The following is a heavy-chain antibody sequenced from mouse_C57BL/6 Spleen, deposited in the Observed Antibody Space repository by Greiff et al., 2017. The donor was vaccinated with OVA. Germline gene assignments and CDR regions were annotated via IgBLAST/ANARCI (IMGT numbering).Heavy chain of an antibody. CDR2: ISSGSSTI. CDR3: AREGNPAWFAY. Sequence: EVKLVESGGGLVKPGGSLKLSCAASGFTFSDYGMHWVRQAPEKGLEWVAYISSGSSTIYYADTVKGRFTISRDNAKNTLFLQMTSLRSEDTAMYYCAREGNPAWFAYWGQGTLVTVSA. D-gene: IGHD2-1*01. J-gene: IGHJ3*01. V-gene: IGHV5-17*01. CDR1: GFTFSDYG.